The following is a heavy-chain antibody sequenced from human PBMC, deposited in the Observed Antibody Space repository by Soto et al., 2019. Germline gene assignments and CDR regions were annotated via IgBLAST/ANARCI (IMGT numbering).Heavy chain of an antibody. CDR2: ISSSGSTI. Sequence: ESGGGLVQPGGSLRLSCAASGFTFSSYSMNWVRQAPGKGLEWVSYISSSGSTIYYADSVRGRFTIARDNAKNSLYLQMNSLSDEDTAVYYCARAGYRSVDYLGQGTLVTVSS. V-gene: IGHV3-48*02. D-gene: IGHD3-3*01. CDR1: GFTFSSYS. J-gene: IGHJ4*02. CDR3: ARAGYRSVDY.